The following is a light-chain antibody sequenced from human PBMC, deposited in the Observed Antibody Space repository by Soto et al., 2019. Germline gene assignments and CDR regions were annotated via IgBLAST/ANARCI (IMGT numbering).Light chain of an antibody. J-gene: IGKJ2*01. CDR3: QQCQNWPYT. CDR2: VAS. Sequence: EIVMTQSPATLSVSPGERATLSCRASQSVGNNVAWYQQKPGQAPRLLIYVASTRATGIPARFSGSGSGTEFTLTISSLQSEDFAVYYCQQCQNWPYTFGQGTKLEIK. V-gene: IGKV3-15*01. CDR1: QSVGNN.